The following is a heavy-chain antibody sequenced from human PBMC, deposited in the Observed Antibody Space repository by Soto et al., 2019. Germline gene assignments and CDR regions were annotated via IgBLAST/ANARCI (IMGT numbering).Heavy chain of an antibody. J-gene: IGHJ4*02. Sequence: EVQLLESGGGLVQPGGSLRLSCAASGFTFSSYAMSWVRQAPGKGLEWVSAISGSGGSTYYADSVKGRFTISRDNSKITLYLQMNSLRAEDTAVYYCAKFLRGYSYGGPFDYWGQGTLVTVSS. CDR3: AKFLRGYSYGGPFDY. V-gene: IGHV3-23*01. D-gene: IGHD5-18*01. CDR2: ISGSGGST. CDR1: GFTFSSYA.